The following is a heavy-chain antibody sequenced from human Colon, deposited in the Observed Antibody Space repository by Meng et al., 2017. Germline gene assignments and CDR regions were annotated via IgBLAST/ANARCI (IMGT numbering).Heavy chain of an antibody. V-gene: IGHV4-39*07. CDR2: IYYSGST. CDR3: ARDPHRGV. Sequence: SETLSLTCTVSGGSISSSSYYWGWIRQPPGKGLEWIGSIYYSGSTYYNPSLKSRVTISVDTSKNQFSLKLSSVTAADTAVYYCARDPHRGVWGRGTTVTVSS. J-gene: IGHJ6*02. CDR1: GGSISSSSYY.